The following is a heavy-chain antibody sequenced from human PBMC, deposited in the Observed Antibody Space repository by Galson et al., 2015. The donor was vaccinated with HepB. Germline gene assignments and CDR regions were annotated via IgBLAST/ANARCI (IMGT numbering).Heavy chain of an antibody. J-gene: IGHJ4*02. CDR1: GYTFTSYG. CDR3: ARGPPLEWSTGFDY. Sequence: SVKVSCKASGYTFTSYGISWVRQAPGQGLEWMGWISAYNGNTNYAQKLQGRATMTTDTSTSTAYMELRSLRSDDTAVYYCARGPPLEWSTGFDYWGQGTLVTVSS. D-gene: IGHD3-3*01. V-gene: IGHV1-18*01. CDR2: ISAYNGNT.